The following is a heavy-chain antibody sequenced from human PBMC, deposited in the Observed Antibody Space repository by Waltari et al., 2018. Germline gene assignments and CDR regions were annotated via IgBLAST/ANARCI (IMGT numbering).Heavy chain of an antibody. J-gene: IGHJ6*04. V-gene: IGHV4-39*07. D-gene: IGHD2-2*01. CDR3: AREGGYCSSTSCSAGMDV. CDR2: IYYSGST. Sequence: QLQLQESGPGLVKPSETLSLTCTVSGGSIRSSSYYWGWISQPPGKGLEWIGSIYYSGSTYYNPSLKSRVTISVDTSKNQFSLKLSSVTAADTAVYYCAREGGYCSSTSCSAGMDVWGKGTTVTISS. CDR1: GGSIRSSSYY.